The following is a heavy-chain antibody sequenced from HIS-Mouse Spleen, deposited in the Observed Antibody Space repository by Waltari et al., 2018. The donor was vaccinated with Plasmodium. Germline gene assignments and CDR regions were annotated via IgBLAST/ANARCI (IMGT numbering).Heavy chain of an antibody. Sequence: QVQLQESGPGLVKPSETLSLPCTVSGYSISSGYSWGWIRQPPGKGLEWFGSIYHSGSTYYNPSLKSRVTISVDTSKNQFSLKLSSVTAADTAVYYCARVDYGSGDYYYYYGMDVWGQGTTVTVSS. CDR2: IYHSGST. CDR1: GYSISSGYS. CDR3: ARVDYGSGDYYYYYGMDV. J-gene: IGHJ6*02. V-gene: IGHV4-38-2*02. D-gene: IGHD3-10*01.